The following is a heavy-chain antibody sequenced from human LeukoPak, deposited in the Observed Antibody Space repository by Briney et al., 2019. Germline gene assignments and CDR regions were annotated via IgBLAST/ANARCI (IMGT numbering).Heavy chain of an antibody. J-gene: IGHJ4*02. Sequence: SQTLSLTCAISGDSFSSNSAAWNWIRQSPSRGLEWLGRTYYRSKLYNDYAVSVRSLITINPDTSKNQFSLQLNSVTPEDTAVYYCARVVGSYDSSGLYYFDYWGQGTLVTVSS. D-gene: IGHD3-22*01. CDR1: GDSFSSNSAA. V-gene: IGHV6-1*01. CDR3: ARVVGSYDSSGLYYFDY. CDR2: TYYRSKLYN.